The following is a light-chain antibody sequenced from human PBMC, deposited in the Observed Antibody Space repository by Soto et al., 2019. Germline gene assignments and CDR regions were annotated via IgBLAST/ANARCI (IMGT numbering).Light chain of an antibody. CDR3: QQYNSCPIT. J-gene: IGKJ5*01. CDR1: QSVNSN. CDR2: GAS. Sequence: EIVMTQSPATLSVSPGERATLSCRASQSVNSNLAWYQQKPGQAPRLLISGASTRAPGIPARFSASGSVTEFTLTISNLQSEDFEVYYCQQYNSCPITFGQGTRLVIK. V-gene: IGKV3-15*01.